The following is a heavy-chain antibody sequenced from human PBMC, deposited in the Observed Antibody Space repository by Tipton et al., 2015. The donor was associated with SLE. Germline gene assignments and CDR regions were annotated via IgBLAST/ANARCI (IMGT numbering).Heavy chain of an antibody. CDR1: GGSISSGSYY. V-gene: IGHV4-61*09. J-gene: IGHJ6*03. CDR2: IYTSGST. D-gene: IGHD2-15*01. Sequence: TLSLTCTVSGGSISSGSYYWSWIRQPAGKGLEWIGYIYTSGSTNYNPSLKSRVTISVDTSKNQFSLKLSSVTAADTAVYYCASPPGGYDYYHYMDVWGKGTTVTVSS. CDR3: ASPPGGYDYYHYMDV.